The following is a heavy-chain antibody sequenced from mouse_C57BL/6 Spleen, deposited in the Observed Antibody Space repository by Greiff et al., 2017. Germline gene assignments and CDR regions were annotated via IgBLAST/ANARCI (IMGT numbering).Heavy chain of an antibody. CDR2: FHPYNDDT. Sequence: QVQLQQSGAELVKPGASVKMSCTASGYTFTTYPIEWMKQNHGKSLEWIGNFHPYNDDTKYNEKFKGKATLTVEKSSSSVYLALSRLTSDESAVYYGSRGSNYGWFAYWGQGTLVTVSA. J-gene: IGHJ3*01. CDR3: SRGSNYGWFAY. D-gene: IGHD2-5*01. CDR1: GYTFTTYP. V-gene: IGHV1-47*01.